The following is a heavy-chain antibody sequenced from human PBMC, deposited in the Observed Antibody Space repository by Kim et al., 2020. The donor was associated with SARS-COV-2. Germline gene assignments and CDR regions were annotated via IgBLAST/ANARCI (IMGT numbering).Heavy chain of an antibody. CDR1: GGTFSSYA. CDR2: IIPILGIA. CDR3: CGDPGKLWFGEWYNWFDP. D-gene: IGHD3-10*01. Sequence: SVKVSCKASGGTFSSYAISWVRQAPGQGLEWMGRIIPILGIANYAQKFQGRVTITADKSTSTAYMELSSLRSEDTAVYYCCGDPGKLWFGEWYNWFDPWGQGTLVTVSS. V-gene: IGHV1-69*04. J-gene: IGHJ5*02.